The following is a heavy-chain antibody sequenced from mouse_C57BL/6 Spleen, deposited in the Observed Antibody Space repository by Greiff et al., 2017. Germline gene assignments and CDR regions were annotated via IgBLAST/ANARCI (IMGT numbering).Heavy chain of an antibody. D-gene: IGHD2-4*01. CDR3: ARGAIYYDYDGRNYYAMDY. V-gene: IGHV1-82*01. CDR2: IYPGDGDT. CDR1: GYAFSSSW. J-gene: IGHJ4*01. Sequence: QVHVKQSGPELVKPGASVKISCKASGYAFSSSWMNWVKQRPGKGLEWIGRIYPGDGDTNYNGKFKGKATLTADKSSSTAYMQLSSLTSEDSAVYFCARGAIYYDYDGRNYYAMDYWGQGTSVTVSS.